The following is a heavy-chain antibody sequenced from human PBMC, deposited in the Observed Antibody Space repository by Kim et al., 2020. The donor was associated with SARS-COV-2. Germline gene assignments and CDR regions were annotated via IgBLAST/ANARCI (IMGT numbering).Heavy chain of an antibody. Sequence: SVKVSCKASGGSFHTYAVSWVRQAPGHGLEFMGRIIPIFGITKYAQRFQDRLTISADQSTGAVFMEVSRLRSEDTAVYYCARGCSTASCPAESWGPGTLVSVSS. CDR2: IIPIFGIT. D-gene: IGHD6-13*01. V-gene: IGHV1-69*04. CDR1: GGSFHTYA. J-gene: IGHJ1*01. CDR3: ARGCSTASCPAES.